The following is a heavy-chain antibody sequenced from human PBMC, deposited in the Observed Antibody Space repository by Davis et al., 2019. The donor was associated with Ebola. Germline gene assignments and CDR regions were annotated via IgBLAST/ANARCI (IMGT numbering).Heavy chain of an antibody. CDR2: IYYSGST. D-gene: IGHD5-12*01. Sequence: SETLSLTCTVSGGSISSYYWSWIRQPPGKGLEWIGYIYYSGSTNYNPSLKSRVTISVDTFKNQFSLKLSSVTAADTAVYYCARDQWLRGYYYGMDVWGQGTTVTVSS. CDR3: ARDQWLRGYYYGMDV. J-gene: IGHJ6*02. CDR1: GGSISSYY. V-gene: IGHV4-59*01.